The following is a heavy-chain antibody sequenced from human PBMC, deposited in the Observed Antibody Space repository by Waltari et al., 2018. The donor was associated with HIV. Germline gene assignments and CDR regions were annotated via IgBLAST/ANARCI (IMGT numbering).Heavy chain of an antibody. Sequence: QVQLQESGPGLVKPSQPLSLTCVVSGGSINNGNYYWNWIRQPAGKRPEWIGHIYFSGDTNYNPSLKSRLTISVDTSKNQFSLKLSSVTAADTAVYYCARRQRSGSYSRGFDSWGQGALVTVSS. D-gene: IGHD1-26*01. CDR1: GGSINNGNYY. J-gene: IGHJ4*02. CDR3: ARRQRSGSYSRGFDS. CDR2: IYFSGDT. V-gene: IGHV4-61*02.